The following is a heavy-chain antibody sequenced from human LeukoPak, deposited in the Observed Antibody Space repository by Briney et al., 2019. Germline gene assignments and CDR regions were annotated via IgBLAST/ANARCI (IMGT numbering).Heavy chain of an antibody. V-gene: IGHV1-69*05. CDR2: IIPIFGTA. D-gene: IGHD6-13*01. CDR1: GGTFSSYA. CDR3: AREEASSSWYSGAFDI. J-gene: IGHJ3*02. Sequence: SVKVSCQASGGTFSSYAISWVRPAAGQGLEWMGGIIPIFGTANYAQKFQGRVTITTDESTSTAYMELSSLRSEDTAVYYCAREEASSSWYSGAFDIWGQGTMVTVSS.